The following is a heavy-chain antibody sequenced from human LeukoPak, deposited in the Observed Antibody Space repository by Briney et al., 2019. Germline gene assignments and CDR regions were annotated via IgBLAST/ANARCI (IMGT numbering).Heavy chain of an antibody. V-gene: IGHV4-30-4*07. CDR2: IYYSGST. J-gene: IGHJ5*02. CDR1: GGSISSGGYS. Sequence: PSETLSLTYAVSGGSISSGGYSWSWIRQPPGKGLEWIGYIYYSGSTYYNPSLKSRVTISVDTSKNQFSLKLSSVTAADTAVYYCARGYGEKIDPWGQGTLVTVSS. D-gene: IGHD3-10*01. CDR3: ARGYGEKIDP.